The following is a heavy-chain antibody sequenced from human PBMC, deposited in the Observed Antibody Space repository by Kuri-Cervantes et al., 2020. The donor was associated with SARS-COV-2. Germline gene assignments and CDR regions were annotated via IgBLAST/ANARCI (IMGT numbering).Heavy chain of an antibody. J-gene: IGHJ5*02. CDR3: TRGAAEPYYYDSSGYKLSQGWFDP. V-gene: IGHV3-72*01. CDR1: GFTFSDHY. Sequence: GGSLRLSCAASGFTFSDHYMDWVRQAPGKGLEWVGRTRNKANSYTTEYAASVKGRFTISRDDSKNSLYLQMNSLKTEDTAVYYCTRGAAEPYYYDSSGYKLSQGWFDPWGQGTLVTVSS. D-gene: IGHD3-22*01. CDR2: TRNKANSYTT.